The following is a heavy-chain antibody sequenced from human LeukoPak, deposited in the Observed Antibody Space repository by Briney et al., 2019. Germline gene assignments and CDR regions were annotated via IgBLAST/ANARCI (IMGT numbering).Heavy chain of an antibody. CDR3: ARPLRGYSYGAGAFDI. CDR1: GGSISSYY. CDR2: IYYSGST. J-gene: IGHJ3*02. Sequence: SETLSLTCTVSGGSISSYYWSWIRQPPGKGLEWIGYIYYSGSTNYNPSLKSRVTISVVTSKNQFSLKLSSVTAADTAVYYCARPLRGYSYGAGAFDIWGQGTMVTVSS. D-gene: IGHD5-18*01. V-gene: IGHV4-59*08.